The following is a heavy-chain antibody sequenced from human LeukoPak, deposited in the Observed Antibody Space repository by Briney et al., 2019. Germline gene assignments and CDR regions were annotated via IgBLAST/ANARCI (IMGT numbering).Heavy chain of an antibody. D-gene: IGHD2-15*01. Sequence: GGSLRLSCAASGLTLRNYGMHWVRRAAGKGLEWMAVLWYDGSKKYYGDSVKGRSTISRDNSKNTLYLQMNSLRAEDTAVYYCASSPDCSGGSCSVFFDYWGQGTLVTVSS. CDR2: LWYDGSKK. CDR1: GLTLRNYG. V-gene: IGHV3-33*01. J-gene: IGHJ4*02. CDR3: ASSPDCSGGSCSVFFDY.